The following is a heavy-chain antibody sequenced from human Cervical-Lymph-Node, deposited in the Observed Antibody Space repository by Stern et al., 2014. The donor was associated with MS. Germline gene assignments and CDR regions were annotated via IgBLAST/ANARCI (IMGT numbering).Heavy chain of an antibody. CDR3: ARAQRDHGNSYGWDLDY. D-gene: IGHD5-18*01. Sequence: SVKGRFTISRDNSKNTVYLQVNSLRTEDTAVYYCARAQRDHGNSYGWDLDYWGQGTLVTVSS. J-gene: IGHJ4*02. V-gene: IGHV3-30*01.